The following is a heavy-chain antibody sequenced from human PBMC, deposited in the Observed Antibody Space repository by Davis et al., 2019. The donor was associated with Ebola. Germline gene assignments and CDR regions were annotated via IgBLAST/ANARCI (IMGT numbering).Heavy chain of an antibody. V-gene: IGHV3-73*01. D-gene: IGHD6-19*01. Sequence: GESLKISCAASGFTFSGSAMHWVRQASGPGLSCVGRIRSKANSSATAYAASVKGRFTISRDDSKNTAYLQMNSLKTDDTAVYYCTNSSPDYWGQGTLVTVSS. CDR3: TNSSPDY. J-gene: IGHJ4*02. CDR1: GFTFSGSA. CDR2: IRSKANSSAT.